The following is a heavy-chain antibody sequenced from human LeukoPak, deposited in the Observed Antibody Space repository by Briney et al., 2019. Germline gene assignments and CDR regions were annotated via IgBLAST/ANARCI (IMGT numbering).Heavy chain of an antibody. D-gene: IGHD4-17*01. CDR2: IYYSGTT. CDR3: ARRGAVTFDY. CDR1: GGSLSGYY. J-gene: IGHJ4*02. Sequence: SETLSLTCTDSGGSLSGYYWSWIRQPPGKGLEWIGYIYYSGTTNYNPSLKSRLTISVDTSKNHFSLKLSSVTAADTAVYYCARRGAVTFDYWGQGTLVTVSS. V-gene: IGHV4-59*08.